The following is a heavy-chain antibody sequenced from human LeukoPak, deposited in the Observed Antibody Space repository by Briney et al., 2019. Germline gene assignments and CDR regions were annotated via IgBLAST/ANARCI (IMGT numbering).Heavy chain of an antibody. CDR3: ARVSPESYYYDSSGYSGGYFDY. Sequence: GGSLRLSCAASGFTFSSYWMSWVRQAPGKGLEWVANIKQDGSEKYYVDSVKGRFTISRDNAKNSLYLQMNSLRAEDTAVYYCARVSPESYYYDSSGYSGGYFDYWRQGTVVTVSS. CDR1: GFTFSSYW. D-gene: IGHD3-22*01. V-gene: IGHV3-7*01. CDR2: IKQDGSEK. J-gene: IGHJ4*02.